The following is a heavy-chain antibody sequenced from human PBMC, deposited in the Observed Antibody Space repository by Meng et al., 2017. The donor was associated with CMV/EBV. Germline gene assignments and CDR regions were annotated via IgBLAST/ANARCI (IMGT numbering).Heavy chain of an antibody. Sequence: VSGSSISSYYWSWIRQPAGKGLEWIGRIYTSGSTKNNPYHKKRITMSVDTSKNQFSLKLRSVTAADTAVYYCAREEYQPTHNWFDPWGQGTLVTVSS. V-gene: IGHV4-4*07. D-gene: IGHD2-2*01. CDR2: IYTSGST. CDR3: AREEYQPTHNWFDP. CDR1: GSSISSYY. J-gene: IGHJ5*02.